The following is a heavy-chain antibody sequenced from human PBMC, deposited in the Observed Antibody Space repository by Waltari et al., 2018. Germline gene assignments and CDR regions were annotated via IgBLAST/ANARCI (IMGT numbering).Heavy chain of an antibody. D-gene: IGHD3-22*01. CDR3: AKNPGGVVIPPLDY. CDR1: GFTFSSYA. CDR2: CVGVGGST. J-gene: IGHJ4*02. V-gene: IGHV3-23*04. Sequence: EVQLVESGGGLVQPGGSLRLSCAASGFTFSSYAMSWVRQAPGMGLEWYSGCVGVGGSTYSAACWTGRFTISRDKSKSTLYLQMNILRAEYTAVYYCAKNPGGVVIPPLDYWGQGTLVTVSS.